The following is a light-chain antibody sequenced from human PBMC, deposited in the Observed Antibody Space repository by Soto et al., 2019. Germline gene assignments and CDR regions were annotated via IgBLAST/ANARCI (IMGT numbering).Light chain of an antibody. CDR3: QQPNSYPRST. CDR1: QGISSY. V-gene: IGKV1-9*01. CDR2: AAS. Sequence: DIQLTQSPSFLSASVGDRVTITCRASQGISSYLAWYQQKPGKAPKLLIYAASTLQSGVPSRFSGSGSGTEFTLTISSLQPEDFATYYCQQPNSYPRSTFGGGTKVEIK. J-gene: IGKJ4*01.